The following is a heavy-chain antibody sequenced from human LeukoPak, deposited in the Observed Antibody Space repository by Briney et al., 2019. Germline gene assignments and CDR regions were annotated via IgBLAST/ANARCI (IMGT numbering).Heavy chain of an antibody. CDR1: GVSITSGSNY. V-gene: IGHV4-39*07. J-gene: IGHJ4*02. CDR2: IYSSGST. Sequence: SETLSLTCNVSGVSITSGSNYWGWIRQPPGKTLEWIGSIYSSGSTYYNSSLKSRVIILIDTSKNQFSLKLNSVTAADTAVYYCARGKEVITMLRGLKPGYYFDYWGQGTLVTVSS. CDR3: ARGKEVITMLRGLKPGYYFDY. D-gene: IGHD3-10*01.